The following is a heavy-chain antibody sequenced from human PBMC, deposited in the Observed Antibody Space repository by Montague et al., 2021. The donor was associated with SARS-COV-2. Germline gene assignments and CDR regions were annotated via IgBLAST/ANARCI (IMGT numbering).Heavy chain of an antibody. CDR1: GGSFSGYY. Sequence: SETLSLTCAVYGGSFSGYYWSWIRQPPGKGLEWIGEINHSGSTNYNPSLKSRVTISVDTSKNQFSLKLSSVTAADTAVYYCARGLSGWYGAHGGFDPWGQGSLVTVSS. D-gene: IGHD6-19*01. CDR2: INHSGST. CDR3: ARGLSGWYGAHGGFDP. J-gene: IGHJ5*02. V-gene: IGHV4-34*01.